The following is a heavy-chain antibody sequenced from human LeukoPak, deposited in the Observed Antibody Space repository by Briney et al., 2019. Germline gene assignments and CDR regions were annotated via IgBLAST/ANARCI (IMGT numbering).Heavy chain of an antibody. CDR3: AGPQAGAAFEI. J-gene: IGHJ3*02. V-gene: IGHV4-34*01. Sequence: SETLSLTCAVYGGSFSAYSWTWIRQPPGKGLEWIGEINHSGGTNHNPSLKSRVSISRDSSKNQIFLKLRSVTAADTAVYYCAGPQAGAAFEIWSQGATVTVSS. CDR1: GGSFSAYS. D-gene: IGHD6-13*01. CDR2: INHSGGT.